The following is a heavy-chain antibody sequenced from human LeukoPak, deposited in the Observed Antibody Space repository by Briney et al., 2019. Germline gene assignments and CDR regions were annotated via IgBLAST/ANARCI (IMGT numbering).Heavy chain of an antibody. V-gene: IGHV1-69*05. Sequence: SVKVSCKASGGTFSSYAISWVRQAPGQGLEWMGGIIPIFGTANYAQKFQGRVTITTDESTSTAYMELSSLRSEDTAVYYCARGSDDFGGHDYWGQGTLVTVSS. CDR3: ARGSDDFGGHDY. CDR2: IIPIFGTA. D-gene: IGHD3-16*01. CDR1: GGTFSSYA. J-gene: IGHJ4*02.